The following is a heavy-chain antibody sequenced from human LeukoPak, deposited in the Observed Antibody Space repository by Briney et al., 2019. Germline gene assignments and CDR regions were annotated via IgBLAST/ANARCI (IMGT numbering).Heavy chain of an antibody. CDR3: ARDQNFYFYYGMDV. CDR2: ISQSGSSI. V-gene: IGHV3-21*03. Sequence: GGSLRLSCAASGFTFSSYNINWVRQPPGKGLEWVSSISQSGSSIYYADSVKGRFTISRDNARNSLFQEMNSLRAEDTAIYYCARDQNFYFYYGMDVWGQGTTVTVSS. J-gene: IGHJ6*02. CDR1: GFTFSSYN.